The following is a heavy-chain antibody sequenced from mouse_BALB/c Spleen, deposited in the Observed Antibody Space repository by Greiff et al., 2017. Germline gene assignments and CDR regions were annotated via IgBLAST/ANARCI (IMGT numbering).Heavy chain of an antibody. J-gene: IGHJ4*01. V-gene: IGHV1S22*01. CDR2: IYPGSGST. Sequence: LQQPGSELVRPGASVKLSCKASGYTFTSYWMHWVKQRPRQGLEWIGDIYPGSGSTNYDEKFKSKATLTVDTSSSPAYMQLSSLTYEDSAVYYCTRAGDGYYDYAMDYWGQGTSVTVSS. CDR3: TRAGDGYYDYAMDY. CDR1: GYTFTSYW. D-gene: IGHD2-3*01.